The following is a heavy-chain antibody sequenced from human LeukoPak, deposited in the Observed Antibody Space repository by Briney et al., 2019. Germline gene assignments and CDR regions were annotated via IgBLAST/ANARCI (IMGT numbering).Heavy chain of an antibody. J-gene: IGHJ4*02. CDR2: IYYSGST. V-gene: IGHV4-59*01. D-gene: IGHD3-22*01. Sequence: PSETLSLTCTVSGGSISSYYWSWIRQPPGKGLEWIGYIYYSGSTNYNPSLKSRVTISVDTSKNQFSLKLSSATAADTAVYYCARRLYYYDSTFDYWGQGTLVTVSS. CDR1: GGSISSYY. CDR3: ARRLYYYDSTFDY.